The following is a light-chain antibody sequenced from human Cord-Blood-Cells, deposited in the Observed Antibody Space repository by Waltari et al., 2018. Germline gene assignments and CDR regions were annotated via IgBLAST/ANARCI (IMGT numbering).Light chain of an antibody. J-gene: IGLJ2*01. Sequence: QSALTQPPSASGSPGQSVTISCTGTSSDVGGSHSVSSYQQHPGKAPKRTIYEVSKRPSGVPDRFSGSKSGNTASLTVSGLQAEDEADYYCSSYAGSNNHVVFGGGTKLTVL. CDR2: EVS. V-gene: IGLV2-8*01. CDR3: SSYAGSNNHVV. CDR1: SSDVGGSHS.